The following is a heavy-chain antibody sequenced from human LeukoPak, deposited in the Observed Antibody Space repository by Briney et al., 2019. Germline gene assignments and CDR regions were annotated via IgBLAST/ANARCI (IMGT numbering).Heavy chain of an antibody. D-gene: IGHD4-11*01. V-gene: IGHV3-23*01. CDR1: RFTFSTHA. CDR3: AKGLPYFDY. J-gene: IGHJ4*02. CDR2: ISDTGGST. Sequence: GGSLRLSCAASRFTFSTHAMSWVRQAPGRGLEGVSAISDTGGSTYYADSVKGRFTIFRDNSKNTLYLQMNSLRAEDTAVYYCAKGLPYFDYWGQGTLVTVSS.